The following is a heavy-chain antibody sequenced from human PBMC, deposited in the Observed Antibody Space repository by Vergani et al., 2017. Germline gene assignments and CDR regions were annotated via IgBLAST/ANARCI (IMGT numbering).Heavy chain of an antibody. CDR2: ISYDGSNK. V-gene: IGHV3-30-3*01. CDR1: GFTFSSYA. J-gene: IGHJ4*02. CDR3: ARGPISRVRLLGGLVIY. Sequence: QVQLVESGGGVVQPGRSLRLSCAASGFTFSSYAMHWVRQAPGKGLEWVAFISYDGSNKDYTDSVKGRFTISRDNSKNTLYLQMNSLRAEATAVYYCARGPISRVRLLGGLVIYWGQGTLVTVSS. D-gene: IGHD3-3*01.